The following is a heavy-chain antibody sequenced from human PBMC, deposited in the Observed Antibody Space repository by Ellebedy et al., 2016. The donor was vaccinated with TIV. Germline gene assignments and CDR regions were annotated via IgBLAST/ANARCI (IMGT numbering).Heavy chain of an antibody. V-gene: IGHV3-7*01. CDR1: GFTFGSHY. CDR2: VHPHGGQK. D-gene: IGHD3-10*01. J-gene: IGHJ4*02. CDR3: AKEESWRLDY. Sequence: GGSLRLSCVASGFTFGSHYMSWVRQAPGKGLECVAKVHPHGGQKYYVDSVKGRFTISRGNAKNALYLEINSLRVEDTAVYYCAKEESWRLDYWGQGTLVTVSS.